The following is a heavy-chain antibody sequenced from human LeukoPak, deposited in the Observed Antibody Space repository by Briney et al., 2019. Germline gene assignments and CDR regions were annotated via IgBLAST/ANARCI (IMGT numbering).Heavy chain of an antibody. D-gene: IGHD3-22*01. Sequence: GGSLRLSCAASGFTFSNYAVHWVRQAPGKGLEWVAVISYDASSEYYTDSVRGRFTISRDNSKNTLYLQMNSLRAEDPAVYYCAREGGYSYWGQGTLVTVSS. CDR1: GFTFSNYA. J-gene: IGHJ4*02. CDR3: AREGGYSY. V-gene: IGHV3-30*04. CDR2: ISYDASSE.